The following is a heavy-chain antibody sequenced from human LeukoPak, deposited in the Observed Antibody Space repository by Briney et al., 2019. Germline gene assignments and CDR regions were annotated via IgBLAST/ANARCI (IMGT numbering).Heavy chain of an antibody. D-gene: IGHD3-22*01. J-gene: IGHJ3*02. CDR1: GFTFGDYA. CDR2: ISGSGGST. V-gene: IGHV3-23*01. Sequence: GRSLRLSCTASGFTFGDYAMSWVRQAPGKGLEWVSAISGSGGSTYYADSVKGRFTISRDNSKNTLYLQMNSLRAEDTAVYYCAKEKQYYDSSGPDAFDIWGQGTMVTVSS. CDR3: AKEKQYYDSSGPDAFDI.